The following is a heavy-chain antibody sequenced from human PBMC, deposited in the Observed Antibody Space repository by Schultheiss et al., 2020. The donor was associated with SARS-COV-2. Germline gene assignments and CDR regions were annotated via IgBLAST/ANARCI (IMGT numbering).Heavy chain of an antibody. V-gene: IGHV3-30*01. D-gene: IGHD1-26*01. Sequence: GESLKISCAASRFTFSGYAMGWVRQAPGRGLEWVALTSYDGSDKYYADSVKGRFTISRDNSKNTLYLQMNSLRAEDTAVYYCAKRTAQWEPRDYYGMDVWGQGTTVTVSS. CDR2: TSYDGSDK. CDR3: AKRTAQWEPRDYYGMDV. CDR1: RFTFSGYA. J-gene: IGHJ6*02.